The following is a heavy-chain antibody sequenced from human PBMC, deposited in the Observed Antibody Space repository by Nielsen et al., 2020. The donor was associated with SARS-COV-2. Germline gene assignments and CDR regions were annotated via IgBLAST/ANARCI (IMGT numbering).Heavy chain of an antibody. J-gene: IGHJ4*02. CDR2: ISYDGSNK. CDR1: GFTFSTYT. CDR3: ARGSGYGASFDY. V-gene: IGHV3-30-3*01. Sequence: GGSLRLSCAASGFTFSTYTMYWVRQAPGKGLEWVAVISYDGSNKYYADSVKGRFTISRDNSKNTLYLQMNSLRAEDTAVYYCARGSGYGASFDYWGQGTLVTVSS. D-gene: IGHD3-22*01.